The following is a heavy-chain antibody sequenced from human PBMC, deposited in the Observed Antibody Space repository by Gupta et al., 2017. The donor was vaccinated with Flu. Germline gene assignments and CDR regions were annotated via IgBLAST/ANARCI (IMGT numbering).Heavy chain of an antibody. V-gene: IGHV1-2*02. CDR3: ARDRGQGHYDSSGYPDY. CDR2: INPNSGGT. D-gene: IGHD3-22*01. CDR1: GYTFTGYY. Sequence: QVQLVQSGAEVKKPGASVKVSCKASGYTFTGYYMHWVRQAPGQGLEWMGWINPNSGGTNYAQKFQGRVTMTRDTSISTAYMELSRLRSDDTAVYYCARDRGQGHYDSSGYPDYWGQGTLVTVSS. J-gene: IGHJ4*02.